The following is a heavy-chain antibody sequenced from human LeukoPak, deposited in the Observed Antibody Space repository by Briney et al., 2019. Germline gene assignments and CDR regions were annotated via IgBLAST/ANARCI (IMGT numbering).Heavy chain of an antibody. D-gene: IGHD4-17*01. J-gene: IGHJ4*02. CDR3: ARIYGDSSLFDY. CDR2: IIPIFGTA. V-gene: IGHV1-69*01. CDR1: GGTFSSYA. Sequence: GASVKVSCKASGGTFSSYAISWVRQAPGQGLEWMGGIIPIFGTANYAQKFQGSVTITADESTSTAYMELSSLRSEDTAVYYCARIYGDSSLFDYWGQGTLVTVSS.